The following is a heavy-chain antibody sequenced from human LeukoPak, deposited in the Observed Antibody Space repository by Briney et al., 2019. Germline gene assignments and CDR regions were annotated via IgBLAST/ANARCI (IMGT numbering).Heavy chain of an antibody. V-gene: IGHV1-46*01. CDR1: GYTFTSYY. CDR2: INPGGGST. J-gene: IGHJ6*02. Sequence: ASVTVSCKASGYTFTSYYMHWVRQAPGQGHEWMGIINPGGGSTTYAQKFQGRVTMTRDTSTSTVNMELSSLESEDTAVYYCVRDPPRSGSSFSRGYYGMDVWGQGTTVTVSS. CDR3: VRDPPRSGSSFSRGYYGMDV. D-gene: IGHD3-10*01.